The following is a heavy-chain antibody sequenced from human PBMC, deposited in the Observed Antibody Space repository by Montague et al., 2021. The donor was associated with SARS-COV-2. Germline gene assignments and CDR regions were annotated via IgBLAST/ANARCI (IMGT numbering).Heavy chain of an antibody. CDR3: ASLGYCSGGRCYSGDY. CDR2: IIPGTGNT. CDR1: GFSFTIHA. V-gene: IGHV3-23*01. Sequence: SLRLSCAASGFSFTIHAMSWVRQAPGKGLEWVSAIIPGTGNTYYADSVKGRFTISRDNSKNTLYLQMNSLRAEDTAVYYCASLGYCSGGRCYSGDYWGQGTLVTVSS. J-gene: IGHJ4*02. D-gene: IGHD2-15*01.